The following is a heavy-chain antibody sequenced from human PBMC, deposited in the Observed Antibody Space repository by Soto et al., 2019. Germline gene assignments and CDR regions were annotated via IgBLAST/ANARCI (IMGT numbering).Heavy chain of an antibody. CDR2: INSDGSST. CDR1: GFTFSSYW. D-gene: IGHD6-13*01. Sequence: EVQLVESGGGLVQPGGSLRLSCAASGFTFSSYWMHWVRQAPGKGLVWVSRINSDGSSTSYADSVKGRFTISRDNAKNTLYLQMNSLRAEDMAVYYCATRRTSSPYYGMDVWGQGTTVTVSS. CDR3: ATRRTSSPYYGMDV. V-gene: IGHV3-74*01. J-gene: IGHJ6*02.